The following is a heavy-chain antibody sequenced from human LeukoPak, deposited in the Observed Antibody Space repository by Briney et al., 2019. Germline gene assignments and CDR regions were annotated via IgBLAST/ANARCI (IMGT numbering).Heavy chain of an antibody. CDR1: GYTFTSYG. J-gene: IGHJ4*02. Sequence: GASVKVSCKTSGYTFTSYGISWVRQAPGQGLEWMGWISAYNGNTNYPQKPQGRVTMTTDTSTSTAYMELRSLRSDDTAVYYCARGYRLSAYSSSWYSALKNTVKYGTRALGFDYWGQGTLVTVSS. D-gene: IGHD6-13*01. V-gene: IGHV1-18*01. CDR3: ARGYRLSAYSSSWYSALKNTVKYGTRALGFDY. CDR2: ISAYNGNT.